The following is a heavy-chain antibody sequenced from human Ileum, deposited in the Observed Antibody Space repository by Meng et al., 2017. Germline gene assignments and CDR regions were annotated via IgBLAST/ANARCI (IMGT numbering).Heavy chain of an antibody. CDR1: GGSDTRGIYY. CDR2: IYHSGST. V-gene: IGHV4-61*01. J-gene: IGHJ4*02. CDR3: ARVSIADYYQLAY. Sequence: QVQVQESGAGVERTSETLALKWMVYGGSDTRGIYYWNWIRQSPEKGLEWIGYIYHSGSTNYNPSLKTPFTMSIDTSKNQFSLRLSPVTVADTAVYYCARVSIADYYQLAYWGPGILVTVSS. D-gene: IGHD3-9*01.